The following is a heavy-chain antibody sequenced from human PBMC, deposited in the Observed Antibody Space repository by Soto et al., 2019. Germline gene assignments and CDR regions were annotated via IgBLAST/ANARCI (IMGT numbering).Heavy chain of an antibody. CDR3: AAGYYNIGYYYYYGMDV. D-gene: IGHD3-9*01. CDR1: GGSINTVNYF. CDR2: IYNGGTT. V-gene: IGHV4-30-4*08. J-gene: IGHJ6*02. Sequence: QAQLQESGPGLVKPSQTLSLTCTVSGGSINTVNYFWSWIRQSPDKGLEWIGHIYNGGTTYNNPSLTCRFTISVDTSNDQFSLKLSSVTAADTAVYYCAAGYYNIGYYYYYGMDVWGQGTTVTVSS.